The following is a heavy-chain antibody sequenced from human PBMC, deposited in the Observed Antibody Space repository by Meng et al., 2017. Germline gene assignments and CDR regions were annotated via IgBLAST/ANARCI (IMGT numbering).Heavy chain of an antibody. J-gene: IGHJ5*01. D-gene: IGHD3-3*01. V-gene: IGHV3-74*01. Sequence: GGSLRLSCAASGFTFSSYWMHWVRQAPGKGLVWVSRINSDGSSTSYADSVKGRFTISRDNAKNTLYLQMNSLRAEDTAVYYCARDPRDFWSGYYISWFDPWGQGTLVTGSS. CDR2: INSDGSST. CDR3: ARDPRDFWSGYYISWFDP. CDR1: GFTFSSYW.